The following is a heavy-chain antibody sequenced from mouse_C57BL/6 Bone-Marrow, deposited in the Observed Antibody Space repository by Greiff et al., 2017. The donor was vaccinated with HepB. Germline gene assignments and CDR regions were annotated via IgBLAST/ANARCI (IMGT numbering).Heavy chain of an antibody. Sequence: VQLQQPGAELVKPGASVKMSCKASGYTFTSYWITWVKQRPGQGLEWIGDIYPGSGSTNYHEKFKSKATLTVDTSSSTAYMQLSSLTSEDSAVYYCAKDYYGSSLYYFDYWGQGTTLTVSS. CDR3: AKDYYGSSLYYFDY. CDR1: GYTFTSYW. D-gene: IGHD1-1*01. J-gene: IGHJ2*01. V-gene: IGHV1-55*01. CDR2: IYPGSGST.